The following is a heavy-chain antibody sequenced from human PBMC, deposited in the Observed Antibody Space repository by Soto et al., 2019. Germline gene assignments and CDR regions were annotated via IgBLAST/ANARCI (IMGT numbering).Heavy chain of an antibody. CDR3: ARDLGYCTNGVCYSDY. CDR2: IYYSGST. Sequence: TSETLSLTCTVSGGSISSSSYYWGWIRQPPGKGLEWIGSIYYSGSTYYNPSLKSRVTISVDTSKNQFSLKLSSVTAADTAVYYCARDLGYCTNGVCYSDYWGQGTLVTVSS. V-gene: IGHV4-39*02. CDR1: GGSISSSSYY. J-gene: IGHJ4*02. D-gene: IGHD2-8*01.